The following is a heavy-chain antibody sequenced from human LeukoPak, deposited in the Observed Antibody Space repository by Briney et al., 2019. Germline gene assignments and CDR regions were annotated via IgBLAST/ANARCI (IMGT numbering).Heavy chain of an antibody. D-gene: IGHD6-19*01. V-gene: IGHV3-7*01. J-gene: IGHJ3*01. CDR1: EFTFSNYA. CDR3: ATSQTTSGRYGNAFDV. Sequence: PGGSLRLSCAASEFTFSNYAMSWVRQAPGKGLEWVANIKQDGSEKYYVDSVKGRFTISRDNAKNSLYLQMNSLRADDTAVYYCATSQTTSGRYGNAFDVWGQGTVVTISS. CDR2: IKQDGSEK.